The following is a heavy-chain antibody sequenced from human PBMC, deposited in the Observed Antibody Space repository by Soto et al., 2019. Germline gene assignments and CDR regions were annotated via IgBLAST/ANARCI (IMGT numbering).Heavy chain of an antibody. Sequence: QVQLVESGGGVVQPGRSLRLSCAASGFTFSSYGMHWVRQAPGKGLEWVAVISYDGSNKYYADSVKGRFTISRDNSKNPLYLQRNSLRAEDTAVYYGAKERNWGSSWPQYYFDYWGQGTLVTVSS. D-gene: IGHD6-13*01. V-gene: IGHV3-30*18. J-gene: IGHJ4*02. CDR1: GFTFSSYG. CDR3: AKERNWGSSWPQYYFDY. CDR2: ISYDGSNK.